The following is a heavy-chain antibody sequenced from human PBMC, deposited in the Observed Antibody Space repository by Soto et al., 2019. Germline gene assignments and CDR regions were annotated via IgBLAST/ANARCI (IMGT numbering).Heavy chain of an antibody. D-gene: IGHD3-3*01. CDR2: IWYDGSNK. CDR1: GFTFSSYG. J-gene: IGHJ2*01. V-gene: IGHV3-33*01. Sequence: VQLVESGGGVVQPGRSLRLSCAASGFTFSSYGMHWVRQAPGKGLEWVAVIWYDGSNKYYADSVKGRFTISRDNSKNTLYLQMNSLRAEDTAVYYCAREISGSYWYFDLWGRDTLVTVSS. CDR3: AREISGSYWYFDL.